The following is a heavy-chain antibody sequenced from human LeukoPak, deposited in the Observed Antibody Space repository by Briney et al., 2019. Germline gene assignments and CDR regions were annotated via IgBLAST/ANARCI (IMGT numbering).Heavy chain of an antibody. D-gene: IGHD2-21*01. Sequence: PGGSLRLSCAASGFTFNSHWMHWVRQAPGKGLVWVSRINGDGSSTTYADSVKGRFTVSRDNAKNTLYLQMNSLRAEDTAVYYCAVKNFDYWGQGTLVTVSS. CDR3: AVKNFDY. CDR2: INGDGSST. CDR1: GFTFNSHW. V-gene: IGHV3-74*01. J-gene: IGHJ4*02.